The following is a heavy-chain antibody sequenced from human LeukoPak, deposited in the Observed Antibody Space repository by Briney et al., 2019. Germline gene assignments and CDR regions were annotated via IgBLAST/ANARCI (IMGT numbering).Heavy chain of an antibody. CDR2: ISAYNGNT. D-gene: IGHD2-21*02. V-gene: IGHV1-18*01. Sequence: ASVKVSCKASGYTFTSYGISWVRRAPGQGLEWMGWISAYNGNTNYARKLQGRVTMTTDTSTSTAYMELRSLRSDDTAVYYCARAGVVVTATDHDYWGQGTLVTVSS. CDR3: ARAGVVVTATDHDY. CDR1: GYTFTSYG. J-gene: IGHJ4*02.